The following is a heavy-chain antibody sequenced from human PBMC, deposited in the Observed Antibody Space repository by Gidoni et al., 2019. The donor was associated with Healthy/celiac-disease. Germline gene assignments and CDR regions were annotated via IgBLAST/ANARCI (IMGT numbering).Heavy chain of an antibody. CDR3: ARFRYYYDSSGYSSYYFDY. V-gene: IGHV1-2*04. CDR1: GYTFTGHH. CDR2: INPNSGGT. J-gene: IGHJ4*02. Sequence: QVQLVQSGAEAKKPGASVKVSCKGSGYTFTGHHMHWARQAPGQGLEWMGWINPNSGGTNYAQKFQGWVTMTRDTSISTAYMELSRLRSDDTAVYYCARFRYYYDSSGYSSYYFDYWGQGTLVTVSS. D-gene: IGHD3-22*01.